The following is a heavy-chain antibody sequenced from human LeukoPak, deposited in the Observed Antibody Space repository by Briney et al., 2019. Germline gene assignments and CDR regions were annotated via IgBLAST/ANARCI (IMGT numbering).Heavy chain of an antibody. CDR3: VRLVGATYSDY. V-gene: IGHV3-66*04. J-gene: IGHJ4*02. CDR1: GFTVSSNY. Sequence: GGSLRLSCAASGFTVSSNYMSWVRQAPGKGLEWVSVIYSGGRAYYADSVKGRFTISRDNPKNTLYLQMNSLRAEDTAVYYCVRLVGATYSDYWGQGTLVTVSS. CDR2: IYSGGRA. D-gene: IGHD1-26*01.